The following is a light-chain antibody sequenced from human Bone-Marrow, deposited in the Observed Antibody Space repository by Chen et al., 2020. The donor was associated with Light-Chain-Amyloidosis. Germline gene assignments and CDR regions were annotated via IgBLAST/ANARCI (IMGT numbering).Light chain of an antibody. CDR3: QVWDRSSDRPV. CDR2: DDS. Sequence: SYVLTQPSSVSVALGQTATLACGGNNIGSTSVHCYQQTPGQAPLLVVYDDSDRPSGIPERLSGSNSGNTATLTISRVEAGDEADYYCQVWDRSSDRPVFGGGTKLTVL. V-gene: IGLV3-21*02. J-gene: IGLJ3*02. CDR1: NIGSTS.